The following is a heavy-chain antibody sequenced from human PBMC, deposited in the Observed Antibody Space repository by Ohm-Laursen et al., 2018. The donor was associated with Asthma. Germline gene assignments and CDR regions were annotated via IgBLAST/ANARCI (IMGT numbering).Heavy chain of an antibody. CDR1: GFTFSSYA. V-gene: IGHV3-23*01. CDR3: AEDLSIIAVAGTLDY. D-gene: IGHD6-19*01. CDR2: ISSSGGST. Sequence: SLRLSCAASGFTFSSYAMSWVRQAPGKGLEWVSAISSSGGSTYYADSVKGRFTISRDNSKNTLYLQMNSLRAEDTAVYYCAEDLSIIAVAGTLDYWGQGTLVTVSS. J-gene: IGHJ4*02.